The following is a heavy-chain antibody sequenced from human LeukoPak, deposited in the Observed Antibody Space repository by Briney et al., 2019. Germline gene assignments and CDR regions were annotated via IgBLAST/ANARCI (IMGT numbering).Heavy chain of an antibody. CDR1: GFTFSSYW. CDR3: ARVGSSSWYYFDY. CDR2: IKQDGSEK. Sequence: GGSLRLSCAASGFTFSSYWMSWVRQAPGKGLEWVANIKQDGSEKYYVDSVKGRFTISRDNAKNSLYLQMNSLRAEDTAVYYCARVGSSSWYYFDYWGQGTLVIVSS. V-gene: IGHV3-7*03. J-gene: IGHJ4*02. D-gene: IGHD6-13*01.